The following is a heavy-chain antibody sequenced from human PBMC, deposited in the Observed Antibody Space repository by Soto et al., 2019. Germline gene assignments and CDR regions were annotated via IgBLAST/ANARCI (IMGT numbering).Heavy chain of an antibody. CDR3: ARDTPPADY. V-gene: IGHV1-18*01. CDR1: GYTFTSYH. J-gene: IGHJ4*02. Sequence: QVQLVQSGAEVKKPGASVKVSCKTSGYTFTSYHIRWVRQAPGQGLEWMGWISAYNTNTSYAQKFQGRVTMATDTVTSTAYRELRSQISADTAVNYCARDTPPADYWGQGTLVTVSS. CDR2: ISAYNTNT.